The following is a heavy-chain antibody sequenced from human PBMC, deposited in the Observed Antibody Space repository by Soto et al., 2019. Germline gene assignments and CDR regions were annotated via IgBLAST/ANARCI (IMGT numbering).Heavy chain of an antibody. J-gene: IGHJ4*02. D-gene: IGHD5-12*01. CDR2: INAGNGNT. V-gene: IGHV1-3*01. CDR3: ARAVAEPADFDY. Sequence: ASVKVSCKASGYTFTSYDINWVRQAPGQRLEWMGWINAGNGNTKYSQKFQGRVTITRDTSASTAYMELSSLRSEDTAVYYCARAVAEPADFDYWGQGTLVTVSS. CDR1: GYTFTSYD.